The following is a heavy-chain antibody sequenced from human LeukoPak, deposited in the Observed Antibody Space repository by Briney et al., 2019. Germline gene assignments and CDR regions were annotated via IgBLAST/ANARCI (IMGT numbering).Heavy chain of an antibody. D-gene: IGHD6-19*01. V-gene: IGHV1-24*01. J-gene: IGHJ6*02. CDR2: FDPEDGET. CDR1: GYTLTELS. CDR3: AREQWLGSFYYYYYGLDV. Sequence: ASVKVSCKVSGYTLTELSMHWMRQAPGKGLEWMGGFDPEDGETIYAQKFQGRVTITRDTSANTAYMELSSLRSEDTAVYYCAREQWLGSFYYYYYGLDVWGQGTTVTVSS.